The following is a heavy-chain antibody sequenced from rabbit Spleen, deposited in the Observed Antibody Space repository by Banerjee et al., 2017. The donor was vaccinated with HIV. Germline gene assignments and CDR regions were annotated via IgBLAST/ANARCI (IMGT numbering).Heavy chain of an antibody. D-gene: IGHD1-1*01. Sequence: QSLEESGGGLVKPGGTLTLTCTVSGFSFSSNWICWVRQAPGKGLEWIACIDTNDGDTDYANWPKGRFTISKTSSSTVTLLMTSVTAADTATYFCARNYVNAFDPWGQGTLVTVS. V-gene: IGHV1S40*01. CDR3: ARNYVNAFDP. CDR1: GFSFSSNW. CDR2: IDTNDGDT. J-gene: IGHJ2*01.